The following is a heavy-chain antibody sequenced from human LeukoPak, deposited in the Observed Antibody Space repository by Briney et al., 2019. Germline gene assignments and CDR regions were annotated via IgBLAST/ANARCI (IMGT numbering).Heavy chain of an antibody. CDR3: VRKTSGRHPFDS. CDR1: GFGFSRYW. V-gene: IGHV3-74*01. Sequence: GGSLRLSCAASGFGFSRYWMHWVRQAPGKGLVWVSRVSTDGTTTTYADSVKGRFTISRDNSKNTLYLQMNSLRVDDTAVYFCVRKTSGRHPFDSWGQGTLVTVSS. J-gene: IGHJ4*02. CDR2: VSTDGTTT.